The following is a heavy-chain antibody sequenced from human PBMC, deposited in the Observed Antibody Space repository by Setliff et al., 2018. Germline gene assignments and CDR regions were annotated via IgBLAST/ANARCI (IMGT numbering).Heavy chain of an antibody. J-gene: IGHJ4*02. Sequence: SVKVSCKASGGTFNSFALNWVRQAPGQGLEWMGGVMPIFGTTNYAQKFQGRVTIITDESTSTAYMELSSLRSEDTAVYYCARERGYYLDSTNYYYYFDYWGQGTLVTVSS. CDR2: VMPIFGTT. D-gene: IGHD3-22*01. V-gene: IGHV1-69*05. CDR3: ARERGYYLDSTNYYYYFDY. CDR1: GGTFNSFA.